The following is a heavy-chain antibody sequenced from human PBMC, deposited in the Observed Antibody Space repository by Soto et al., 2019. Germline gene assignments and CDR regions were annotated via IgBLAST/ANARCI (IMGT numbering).Heavy chain of an antibody. J-gene: IGHJ4*02. V-gene: IGHV4-39*01. Sequence: PSETLSLTCTVSGGSVRSSRYYWGWIRQSPGKGLEWIGSIYFSGKTYYNPSLKSRVTISLDTSTNQFSLRLSSVTAADTAVYYCARGSQVAVAGTTDFDYWGQGTLVTVSS. CDR1: GGSVRSSRYY. CDR3: ARGSQVAVAGTTDFDY. D-gene: IGHD6-19*01. CDR2: IYFSGKT.